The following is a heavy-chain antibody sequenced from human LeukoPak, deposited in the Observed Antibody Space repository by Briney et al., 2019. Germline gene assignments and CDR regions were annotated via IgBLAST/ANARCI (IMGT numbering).Heavy chain of an antibody. D-gene: IGHD6-13*01. CDR2: IYQRGST. J-gene: IGHJ3*02. Sequence: SETLSLTCAVYGGSFSGYNWGWIRQPPGKGLEWIGSIYQRGSTNYNPSLKSRVTMSVDTSKNKFSLKLSSVTAADTAVYYCARLRGAASATVAFDMWGKGTMCTVSS. V-gene: IGHV4-34*01. CDR1: GGSFSGYN. CDR3: ARLRGAASATVAFDM.